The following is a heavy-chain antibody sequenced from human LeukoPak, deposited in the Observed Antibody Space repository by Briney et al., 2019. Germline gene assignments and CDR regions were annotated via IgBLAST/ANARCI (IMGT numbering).Heavy chain of an antibody. Sequence: GGSLRLSCAASGFTFSSNSMNWVRQAPGKGLEWVSSISRSSSYIYYADSVKGRFTISRDNATNSLFLQMNSLRAEDTAVYYCARGSANWGPDAFDIWGKGTMVTVSS. CDR1: GFTFSSNS. J-gene: IGHJ3*02. CDR2: ISRSSSYI. D-gene: IGHD7-27*01. CDR3: ARGSANWGPDAFDI. V-gene: IGHV3-21*01.